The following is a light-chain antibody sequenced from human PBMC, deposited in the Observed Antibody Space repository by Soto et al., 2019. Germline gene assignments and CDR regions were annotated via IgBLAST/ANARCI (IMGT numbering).Light chain of an antibody. Sequence: QSVLTQPASVSGSPGQSITISCTGTSSDIGSYNLVSWYQQHPGNAPKVIIYEGSNRPSGVSNRFSASKSGNKASLTISGLQAEDEADYYCCSYAASSTFNWVFGGGTKLTVL. V-gene: IGLV2-23*03. CDR1: SSDIGSYNL. CDR2: EGS. J-gene: IGLJ3*02. CDR3: CSYAASSTFNWV.